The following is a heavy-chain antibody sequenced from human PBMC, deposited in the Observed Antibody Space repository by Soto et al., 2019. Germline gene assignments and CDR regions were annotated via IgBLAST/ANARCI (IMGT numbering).Heavy chain of an antibody. V-gene: IGHV3-7*05. Sequence: EVQLVESGGGLVQPGGSLRLSCAVSGLTFSNTWMSWVRQAPGKGPEFVANINYDGSAKNYADSVKGRFTISRDNARNSLYLQLDSLTAEDTAVYYWVRDNPSAYFDYWGQGTLVTVSS. CDR3: VRDNPSAYFDY. J-gene: IGHJ4*02. D-gene: IGHD3-22*01. CDR1: GLTFSNTW. CDR2: INYDGSAK.